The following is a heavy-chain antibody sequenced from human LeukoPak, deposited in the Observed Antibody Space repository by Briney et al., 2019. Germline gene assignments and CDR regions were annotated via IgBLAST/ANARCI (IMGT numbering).Heavy chain of an antibody. CDR1: GYTFTGYY. Sequence: ASVKVSCKASGYTFTGYYMQWVRQAPGQGLEWMGWINPNSGGTNYAQKFQGRVTMTRDTSISTAYMELSRLRSDDTAVYYCARDVFSGYSCGGGDCYPDYWGQGTLVTVSS. V-gene: IGHV1-2*02. J-gene: IGHJ4*02. CDR3: ARDVFSGYSCGGGDCYPDY. CDR2: INPNSGGT. D-gene: IGHD2-21*02.